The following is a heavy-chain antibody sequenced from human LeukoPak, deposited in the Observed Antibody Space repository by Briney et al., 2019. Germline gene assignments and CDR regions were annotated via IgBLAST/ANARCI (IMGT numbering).Heavy chain of an antibody. J-gene: IGHJ3*02. Sequence: ASVKVSCKASGYTFTSYGISWVRQAPGQGLEWMGWISAYNGNTNCAQKLQGRVTMTTDTSTSTAYMELRSLRSDDTAVYYCARSVSSSFVRGLQDAFDIWGQGTMVTVSS. CDR2: ISAYNGNT. V-gene: IGHV1-18*01. CDR3: ARSVSSSFVRGLQDAFDI. CDR1: GYTFTSYG. D-gene: IGHD6-13*01.